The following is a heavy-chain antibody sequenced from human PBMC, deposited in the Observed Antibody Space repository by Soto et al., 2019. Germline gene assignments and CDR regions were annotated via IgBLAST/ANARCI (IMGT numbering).Heavy chain of an antibody. V-gene: IGHV1-2*02. CDR1: GYSFTSYY. CDR2: INSNRGAT. D-gene: IGHD5-12*01. Sequence: ASVKVSCKASGYSFTSYYMHWVRQAPGQGLEWMGWINSNRGATKSAPKFQGRVTMTRDTSVNTAYMEVSWLTSDDTAVYYCARDRGQNSGYDWGQGTLVTVSS. CDR3: ARDRGQNSGYD. J-gene: IGHJ4*02.